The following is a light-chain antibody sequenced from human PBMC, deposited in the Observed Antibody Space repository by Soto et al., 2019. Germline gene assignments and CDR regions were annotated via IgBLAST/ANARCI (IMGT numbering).Light chain of an antibody. Sequence: QSALTQPPSASGSPGQSVTISCTGTSRDVGAYLYVSWYQHHPGKAPKLLIYEVNKRPSGVPDRFSGSKTGNTASLTVFGLQAEDEAHYYCFSYAGFDTGVFGTGTKVTVL. J-gene: IGLJ1*01. V-gene: IGLV2-8*01. CDR3: FSYAGFDTGV. CDR1: SRDVGAYLY. CDR2: EVN.